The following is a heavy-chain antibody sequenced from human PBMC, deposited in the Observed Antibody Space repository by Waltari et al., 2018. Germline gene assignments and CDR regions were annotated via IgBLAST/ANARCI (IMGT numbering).Heavy chain of an antibody. CDR3: ARVGAGQGLRRKRPTGYYDY. V-gene: IGHV4-34*01. Sequence: QVQLQQWGAGLLKPSETLSLTCAVYGGSFSGYYWSWIRQPPGKGLEWIGEFNHSGSTNYNPSLKSRVTISVDTSKNQFSLKLSSVTAADTAVYYCARVGAGQGLRRKRPTGYYDYWGQGTLVTVSS. CDR1: GGSFSGYY. D-gene: IGHD3-9*01. CDR2: FNHSGST. J-gene: IGHJ4*02.